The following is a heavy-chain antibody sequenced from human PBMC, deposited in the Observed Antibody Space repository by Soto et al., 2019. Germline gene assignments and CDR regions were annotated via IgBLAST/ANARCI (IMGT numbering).Heavy chain of an antibody. Sequence: SVKVSCKASGGTFSSYAISWVRQAPGQGLEWMGGIIPIFGTANYAQKFQGRVTTTADESTSTAYMELSSLRSEDTAVYYCAREEGIAVAGTHYFDYWGQGTLVTVSS. J-gene: IGHJ4*02. V-gene: IGHV1-69*13. CDR1: GGTFSSYA. D-gene: IGHD6-19*01. CDR2: IIPIFGTA. CDR3: AREEGIAVAGTHYFDY.